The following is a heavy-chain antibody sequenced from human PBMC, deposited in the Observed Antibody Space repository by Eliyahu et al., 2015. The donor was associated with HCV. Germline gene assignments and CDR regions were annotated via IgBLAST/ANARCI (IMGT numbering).Heavy chain of an antibody. J-gene: IGHJ4*02. V-gene: IGHV4-61*02. Sequence: QVQLQESGPGLVKPSQTLSLTCTVSGGSISSGSYYWSWIRQPAGKGLEVVWAILYRWGPTTTPSLKSRVTISVDTSKNQFSLKLSSVTAADTAVYYCARSIYGDYDYWGQGTLVTVSS. CDR3: ARSIYGDYDY. CDR1: GGSISSGSYY. D-gene: IGHD4-17*01. CDR2: ILYRWGP.